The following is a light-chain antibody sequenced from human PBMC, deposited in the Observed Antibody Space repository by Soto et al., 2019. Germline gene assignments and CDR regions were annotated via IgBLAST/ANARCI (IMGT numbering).Light chain of an antibody. V-gene: IGKV1-5*03. CDR3: KQYKSYWT. J-gene: IGKJ1*01. Sequence: DYQMTQSPSTLSASVGDRVTITCRAGQSIGSWLAWYQQKPGKAPKLLIYKASSLESGVPSRFSGSGSGTEFTLTISSLQPDDFATYYCKQYKSYWTFGQGTKVDIK. CDR2: KAS. CDR1: QSIGSW.